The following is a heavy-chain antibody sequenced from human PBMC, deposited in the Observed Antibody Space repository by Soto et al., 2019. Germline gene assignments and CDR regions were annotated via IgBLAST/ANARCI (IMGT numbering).Heavy chain of an antibody. CDR1: GGSFSGYY. J-gene: IGHJ6*02. D-gene: IGHD1-26*01. Sequence: SETLSLTCAVYGGSFSGYYWSWIRQPPGKGLERIGEINHSGSTNYNPSLKSRVTISVDTSKNQFSLKLSSVTAADTAVYYCARAFVGATTSRYYYYYGMDVWGQGTTVTVSS. V-gene: IGHV4-34*01. CDR2: INHSGST. CDR3: ARAFVGATTSRYYYYYGMDV.